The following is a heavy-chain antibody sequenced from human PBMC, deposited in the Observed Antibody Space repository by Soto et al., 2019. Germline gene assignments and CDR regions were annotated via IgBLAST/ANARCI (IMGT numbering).Heavy chain of an antibody. CDR3: ARMSGGQYGMDV. CDR1: GGSISSYDW. Sequence: TLSLTCTVSGGSISSYDWSWIRQPPGKALEWLALIDWDDDKYYSTSLKTRLTISKDTSKNQVVLTMTNMDPVDTATYYCARMSGGQYGMDVWGQGTTVTVSS. D-gene: IGHD2-15*01. CDR2: IDWDDDK. V-gene: IGHV2-70*18. J-gene: IGHJ6*02.